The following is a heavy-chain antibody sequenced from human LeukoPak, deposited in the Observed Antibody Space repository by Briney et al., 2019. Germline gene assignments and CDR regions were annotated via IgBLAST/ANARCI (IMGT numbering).Heavy chain of an antibody. CDR3: ARGADWGHYFDY. D-gene: IGHD7-27*01. Sequence: GGSLRLSCTASGFTFSSYAMSWVRQAPGKGLEWVSTVTVSGGGTYYGDSVKGRFTISRDNAKNSLYLQMNSLRVEDTAVYYCARGADWGHYFDYWGQGTLVTVSS. CDR2: VTVSGGGT. J-gene: IGHJ4*02. V-gene: IGHV3-23*01. CDR1: GFTFSSYA.